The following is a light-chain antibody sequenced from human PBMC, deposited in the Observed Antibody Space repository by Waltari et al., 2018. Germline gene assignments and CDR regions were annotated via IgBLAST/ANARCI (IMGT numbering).Light chain of an antibody. CDR3: QQYNNWSPGA. V-gene: IGKV3D-15*01. CDR1: QRVSSN. Sequence: EIVMTQSPATLSVSPGERATLSCRASQRVSSNLAWYQQKPGQAPRLLIYGASTRATGIPARFSGSGSGTEFTLTISSLQSEDFAVYYCQQYNNWSPGAFGPGTKVDIK. J-gene: IGKJ3*01. CDR2: GAS.